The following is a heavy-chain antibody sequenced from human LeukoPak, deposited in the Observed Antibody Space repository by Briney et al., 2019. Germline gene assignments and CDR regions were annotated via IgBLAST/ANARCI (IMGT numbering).Heavy chain of an antibody. V-gene: IGHV3-23*01. D-gene: IGHD1-26*01. Sequence: GGSLRLSCAASGLTFSNYAMTWVRQAPGKGLEWVSAIGDNGRSTYYADSVKGRFTISRDNSKNTLYLQMNSLRAEDTAVYYCAKHMEVGATTFDYWGQGTLVTVSS. J-gene: IGHJ4*02. CDR3: AKHMEVGATTFDY. CDR2: IGDNGRST. CDR1: GLTFSNYA.